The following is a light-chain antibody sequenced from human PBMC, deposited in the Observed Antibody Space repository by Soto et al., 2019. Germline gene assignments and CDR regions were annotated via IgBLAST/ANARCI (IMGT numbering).Light chain of an antibody. Sequence: QSVLTQPPSVSGAPGQRVTIPCTGSSSNIGSFYDVHWYQQLPGTVPKLLIYGDHNRPSGVPDRFSGSKSGTSASLAITGIKPEDEADYYCQSYDNSLSHVVFGGGTKLTVL. CDR3: QSYDNSLSHVV. V-gene: IGLV1-40*01. CDR2: GDH. CDR1: SSNIGSFYD. J-gene: IGLJ2*01.